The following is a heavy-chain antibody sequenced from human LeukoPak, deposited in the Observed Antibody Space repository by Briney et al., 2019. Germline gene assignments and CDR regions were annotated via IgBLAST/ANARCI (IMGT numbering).Heavy chain of an antibody. V-gene: IGHV3-21*01. CDR1: GFTFGSYS. J-gene: IGHJ4*02. CDR3: ARARTVVDSIPDY. CDR2: TSSSSSYI. Sequence: GGSLRLSCAASGFTFGSYSMNWVRQAPGKGLEWVSSTSSSSSYIYYADSVKGRFTISRDNAKNSLYLQMNSLRAEDTAVYYCARARTVVDSIPDYWGQGTLVTVSS. D-gene: IGHD4-23*01.